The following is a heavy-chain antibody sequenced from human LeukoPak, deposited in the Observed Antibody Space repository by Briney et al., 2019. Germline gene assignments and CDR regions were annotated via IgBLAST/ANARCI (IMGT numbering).Heavy chain of an antibody. V-gene: IGHV3-30*18. J-gene: IGHJ4*02. CDR1: GFTFSSYG. D-gene: IGHD3-10*01. Sequence: GSLRLSCAASGFTFSSYGMHWVRQAPGKGLEWVAVISYDGSNKYYADSVKGRFSISRDNSKNTLYLQMNSLRPEDTAVYYCAKELIWSFDYWGQGTLVTVSS. CDR2: ISYDGSNK. CDR3: AKELIWSFDY.